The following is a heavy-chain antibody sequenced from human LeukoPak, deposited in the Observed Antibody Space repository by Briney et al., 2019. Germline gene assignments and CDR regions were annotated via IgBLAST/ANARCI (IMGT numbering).Heavy chain of an antibody. J-gene: IGHJ3*02. CDR3: AREGWDLNALDI. CDR1: GFTFSNHY. CDR2: ISSRSSNK. D-gene: IGHD1-26*01. Sequence: GGSLRLSCAASGFTFSNHYMSWIRQAPGKGLVWVSYISSRSSNKYYADSVKGRFTISRDNAKNSLYLQMDSLRVEDTAVYYCAREGWDLNALDIWGQGTMVTVSP. V-gene: IGHV3-11*04.